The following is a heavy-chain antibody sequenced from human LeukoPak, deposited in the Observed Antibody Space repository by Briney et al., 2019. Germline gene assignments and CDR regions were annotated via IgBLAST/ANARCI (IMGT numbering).Heavy chain of an antibody. CDR3: AKWKHYDSSPSYYFDY. CDR2: ISGSGDST. CDR1: GFTVSSNY. Sequence: GGSLRFSCAASGFTVSSNYMSWVRQAPEKGLEWVSAISGSGDSTYYADSVKGRFTISRDNSKNTLYLQMNSLRAEDTAVYYCAKWKHYDSSPSYYFDYWGQGTLVTVSS. V-gene: IGHV3-66*01. D-gene: IGHD3-22*01. J-gene: IGHJ4*02.